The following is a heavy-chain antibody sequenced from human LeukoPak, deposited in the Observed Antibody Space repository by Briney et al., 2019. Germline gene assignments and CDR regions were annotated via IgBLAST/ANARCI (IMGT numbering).Heavy chain of an antibody. CDR3: AVAATGYFDL. V-gene: IGHV3-21*01. CDR2: ISGSGTDI. J-gene: IGHJ4*02. CDR1: GFTFSNYN. D-gene: IGHD6-19*01. Sequence: GGSLRLSCAASGFTFSNYNMNWVRQAPGKRLEWVSSISGSGTDIDYADSMKGRFTISRDNAKTSLYLQMNSLRAEDTAVYYCAVAATGYFDLWGQGTLVTVSS.